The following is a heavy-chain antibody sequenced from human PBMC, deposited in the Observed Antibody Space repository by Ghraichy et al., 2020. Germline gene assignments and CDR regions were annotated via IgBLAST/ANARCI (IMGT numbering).Heavy chain of an antibody. CDR3: AREGYYYDSSGSRGYYYGMDV. CDR1: GDSVSSNSAA. J-gene: IGHJ6*02. V-gene: IGHV6-1*01. CDR2: TYYRSKWYN. D-gene: IGHD3-22*01. Sequence: SQTLSLTCAISGDSVSSNSAAWNWIRQSPSRGLEWLGRTYYRSKWYNDYAVSVKSRITINPDTSKNQFSLQLNSVTPEDTAVYYCAREGYYYDSSGSRGYYYGMDVWGQGTTVTVSS.